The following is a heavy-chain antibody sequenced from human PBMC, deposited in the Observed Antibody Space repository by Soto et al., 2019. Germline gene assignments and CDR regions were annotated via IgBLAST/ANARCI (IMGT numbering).Heavy chain of an antibody. Sequence: QLQLQESGSGLVKPSQTLSLTCAVSGGSISSGGYSWSWIRQPPGKGLEWIGYIYHSGSTYYNPSPKSRVTISVDRSKNQFSLKLSSVTAADTAVYYCASYYGDSSGLDYWGQGTLVTVSS. D-gene: IGHD4-17*01. V-gene: IGHV4-30-2*01. CDR2: IYHSGST. CDR3: ASYYGDSSGLDY. J-gene: IGHJ4*02. CDR1: GGSISSGGYS.